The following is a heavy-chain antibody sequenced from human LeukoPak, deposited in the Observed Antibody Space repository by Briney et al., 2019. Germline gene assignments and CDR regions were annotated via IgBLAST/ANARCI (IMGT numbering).Heavy chain of an antibody. V-gene: IGHV4-34*01. Sequence: SETLSLTCAVYGGSLSGYYWSWIRQPPGKGLEWIGEINHSGSTNYNPSLKSRVTISVDTSKNQFSLKLASVTAADTAVYYCASGLVGATGDYWGQGTLVTVSS. CDR2: INHSGST. CDR3: ASGLVGATGDY. D-gene: IGHD1-26*01. CDR1: GGSLSGYY. J-gene: IGHJ4*02.